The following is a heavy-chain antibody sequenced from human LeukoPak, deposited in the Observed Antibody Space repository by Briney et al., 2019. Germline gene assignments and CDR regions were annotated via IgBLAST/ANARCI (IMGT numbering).Heavy chain of an antibody. CDR2: IYHSGST. CDR1: GGSISSSNW. CDR3: ARGPHTLTPDY. J-gene: IGHJ4*02. V-gene: IGHV4-4*02. Sequence: PSETLSLTCAVSGGSISSSNWWSWVRQPPGKGLEWIGEIYHSGSTNYNPSLKSRVTISVDTSKNQFSLKLSSVTAADTAVYYCARGPHTLTPDYWGQGTLVTVSS.